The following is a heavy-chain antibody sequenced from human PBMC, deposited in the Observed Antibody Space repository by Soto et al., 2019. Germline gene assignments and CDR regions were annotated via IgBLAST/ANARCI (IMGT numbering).Heavy chain of an antibody. V-gene: IGHV3-21*01. CDR1: GFTFSTYS. J-gene: IGHJ4*02. CDR3: ARAYSGSYYSTH. D-gene: IGHD1-26*01. Sequence: GSLRLSCAASGFTFSTYSMNWVRQAPGKGLEWVSSISSSSSYIYYADSVKGRFTISRDNAKNSLYLQMNSLRAEDTAVYYCARAYSGSYYSTHWGQGTLVTVSS. CDR2: ISSSSSYI.